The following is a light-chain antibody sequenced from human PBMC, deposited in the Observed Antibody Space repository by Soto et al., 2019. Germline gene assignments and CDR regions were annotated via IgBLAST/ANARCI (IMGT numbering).Light chain of an antibody. Sequence: VLPQSPATLSLSPGDRATLSCRASQSVRSTFLAWYQQKHGQAPRLLIYGATNRAAGSPERFSGSASGAAFTHTTSRLEPDDSAVYYCQQYHDAPLNTFGQGTKLQIK. CDR1: QSVRSTF. CDR2: GAT. V-gene: IGKV3-20*01. J-gene: IGKJ2*01. CDR3: QQYHDAPLNT.